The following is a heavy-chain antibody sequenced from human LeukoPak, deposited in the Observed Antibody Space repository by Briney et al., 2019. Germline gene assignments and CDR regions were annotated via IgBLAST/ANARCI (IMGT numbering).Heavy chain of an antibody. CDR1: GFTFSSNW. J-gene: IGHJ4*02. Sequence: TGGSLSLSCAASGFTFSSNWMHWVSQAPGEGLVWVSRINEDGSTTNYADSVKGRSTIFRDNAKNTLYLQINGLRAEDTAVYYCVRDLGGRSGHWGQGTLVTVSS. CDR3: VRDLGGRSGH. CDR2: INEDGSTT. D-gene: IGHD1-26*01. V-gene: IGHV3-74*01.